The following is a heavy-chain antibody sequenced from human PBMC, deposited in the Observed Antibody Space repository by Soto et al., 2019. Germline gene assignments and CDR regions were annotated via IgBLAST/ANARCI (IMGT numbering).Heavy chain of an antibody. D-gene: IGHD4-4*01. J-gene: IGHJ6*02. Sequence: PSETLSLTCTVSGGSISSGDYYWSWIRQPPGKGLEWIGYIYYSGSTYYNPSLKSRVTISVDTSKNQFSLKLSSVTAADTAVYYCARDGAYRNHYYYDGMDVCGQGTTVTVSS. CDR1: GGSISSGDYY. CDR2: IYYSGST. V-gene: IGHV4-30-4*02. CDR3: ARDGAYRNHYYYDGMDV.